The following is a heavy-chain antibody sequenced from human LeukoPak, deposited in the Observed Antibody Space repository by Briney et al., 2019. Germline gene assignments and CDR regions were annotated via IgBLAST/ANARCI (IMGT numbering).Heavy chain of an antibody. V-gene: IGHV4-59*01. D-gene: IGHD2-21*02. J-gene: IGHJ6*02. Sequence: SETLSLTCTVSHGSFSSYYWSWIRQPPGKGLKWIGHIYSSGSTNYNPSLKSRVTISVDTSKNLFSLKLTSVTAADTAVYFCARVTASLSFYYGMDVWGQGTTVTVSS. CDR3: ARVTASLSFYYGMDV. CDR1: HGSFSSYY. CDR2: IYSSGST.